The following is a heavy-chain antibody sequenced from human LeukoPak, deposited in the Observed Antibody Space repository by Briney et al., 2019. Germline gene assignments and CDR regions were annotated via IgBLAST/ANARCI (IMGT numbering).Heavy chain of an antibody. CDR3: ARGGDWLPTDY. V-gene: IGHV3-30-3*01. Sequence: PGGSLRLSCAASGFTFSSYAMHWVRQAPGKGLEWVAVISYDGSNKYYADSVKGRFTISRDNSKNTLYLQMNSLRAEDTAVYYCARGGDWLPTDYWGQGTLVTVSS. CDR2: ISYDGSNK. J-gene: IGHJ4*02. D-gene: IGHD3/OR15-3a*01. CDR1: GFTFSSYA.